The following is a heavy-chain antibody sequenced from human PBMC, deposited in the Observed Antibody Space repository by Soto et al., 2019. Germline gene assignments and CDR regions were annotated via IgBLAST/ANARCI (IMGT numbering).Heavy chain of an antibody. CDR1: SGSNSSYY. CDR2: IYYSGST. V-gene: IGHV4-59*08. CDR3: ARRYGGHFDY. Sequence: PSETLSLTCTDSSGSNSSYYLSCIRQPPGKGLEWIGYIYYSGSTNYNPSLKSRVTISVDTSKNQFSLKLSSVTAADTAVYYCARRYGGHFDYWGQGTRVTVSS. J-gene: IGHJ4*02. D-gene: IGHD4-17*01.